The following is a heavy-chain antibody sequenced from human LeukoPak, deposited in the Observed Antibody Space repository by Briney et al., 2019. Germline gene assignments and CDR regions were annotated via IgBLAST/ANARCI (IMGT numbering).Heavy chain of an antibody. Sequence: PGGSLRLSCAASGFTFSSYEMNWVRQAPGKGLEWVSYISSSGSTIYYADSVKGRFTISRDNAKNSLYLQMNSLRAEDTAVYYCASIAAAGTFDYWGQGTLVTVSS. CDR3: ASIAAAGTFDY. J-gene: IGHJ4*02. CDR1: GFTFSSYE. CDR2: ISSSGSTI. V-gene: IGHV3-48*03. D-gene: IGHD6-13*01.